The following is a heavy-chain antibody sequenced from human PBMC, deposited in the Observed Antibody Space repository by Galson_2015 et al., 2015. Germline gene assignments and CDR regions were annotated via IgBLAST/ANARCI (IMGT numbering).Heavy chain of an antibody. D-gene: IGHD2-21*02. Sequence: SETLSLTCTVSGASISSYYWSWIRQPPGKGLEWIGYIYYNGNTKYHPSLRSRVTMSVDTSKSQFSLKLSSVTAADAAVYYCARGSCCGGNCFYYFDSWGQGTPITVSS. CDR1: GASISSYY. CDR2: IYYNGNT. J-gene: IGHJ4*02. CDR3: ARGSCCGGNCFYYFDS. V-gene: IGHV4-59*01.